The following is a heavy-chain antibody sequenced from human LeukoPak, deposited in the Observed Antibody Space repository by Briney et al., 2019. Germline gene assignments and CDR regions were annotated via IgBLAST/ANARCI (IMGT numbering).Heavy chain of an antibody. CDR2: IWYDGSNK. V-gene: IGHV3-33*01. CDR1: GFTFSSYG. D-gene: IGHD3-22*01. J-gene: IGHJ4*02. Sequence: GGSLRLSCAASGFTFSSYGMHWVRQAPGKGLEWVAVIWYDGSNKYYADSVKGRFTISRDNSKNTLYLQTNSLRAEDTAVYYCARDYYDSSGYYTNWGQGTLVTVSS. CDR3: ARDYYDSSGYYTN.